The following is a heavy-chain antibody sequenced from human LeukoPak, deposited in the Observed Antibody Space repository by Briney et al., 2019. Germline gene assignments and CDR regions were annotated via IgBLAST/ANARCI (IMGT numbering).Heavy chain of an antibody. Sequence: SETLSLTCTVSGGSISSSYWSWIRQPPGKGLEWIGYIYYSGSTNYNASLKSRVTISVDTSKNQFSLKLSSVTAADTAVYYCARDRGSGWYYHAFDIWGQGTMVTVSS. CDR3: ARDRGSGWYYHAFDI. V-gene: IGHV4-59*01. D-gene: IGHD6-19*01. J-gene: IGHJ3*02. CDR2: IYYSGST. CDR1: GGSISSSY.